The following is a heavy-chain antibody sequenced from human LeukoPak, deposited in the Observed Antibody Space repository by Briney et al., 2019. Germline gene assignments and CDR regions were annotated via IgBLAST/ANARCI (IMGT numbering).Heavy chain of an antibody. V-gene: IGHV3-21*01. CDR3: ARGLAWAFDY. CDR1: GFTFSSYS. D-gene: IGHD7-27*01. Sequence: GGSLRLSCAASGFTFSSYSMNWVRQAPGKGLEWVSSISSSSSYIYYADSVKGRFTISRDNAKNSLYLQMNSLRAEDAAVYYCARGLAWAFDYWGQGTLVTVSS. CDR2: ISSSSSYI. J-gene: IGHJ4*02.